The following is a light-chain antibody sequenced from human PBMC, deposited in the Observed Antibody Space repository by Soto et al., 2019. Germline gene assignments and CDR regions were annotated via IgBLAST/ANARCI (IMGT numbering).Light chain of an antibody. CDR1: QSVSGW. Sequence: DIQMTQSPSTLSASVGDRVIITCRASQSVSGWLAWYRQKPGRAPELLIYSASTLETGVPSRFSGSGSGTDFTLTVSSLQREDFATYYCQQYERYPLTFGVGTKVEIK. CDR3: QQYERYPLT. V-gene: IGKV1-5*03. J-gene: IGKJ4*01. CDR2: SAS.